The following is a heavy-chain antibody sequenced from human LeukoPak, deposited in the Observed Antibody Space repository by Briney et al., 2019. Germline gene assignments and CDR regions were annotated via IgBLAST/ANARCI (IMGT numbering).Heavy chain of an antibody. CDR2: IKEDGTET. J-gene: IGHJ4*02. Sequence: GGSLRLSCAASGFMFSSNWMSWVRLAPGKGLEWVANIKEDGTETYYVDSVKGRFTISRDNAKNSLYLQMNSLRAEDTAVYYCAKEGRSLQTYWGQGTLVTVSS. CDR1: GFMFSSNW. V-gene: IGHV3-7*03. D-gene: IGHD5-24*01. CDR3: AKEGRSLQTY.